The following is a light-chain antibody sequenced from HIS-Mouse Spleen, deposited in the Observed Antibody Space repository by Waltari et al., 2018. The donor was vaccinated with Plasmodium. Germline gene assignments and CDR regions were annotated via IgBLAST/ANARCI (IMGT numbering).Light chain of an antibody. V-gene: IGKV1-5*03. CDR3: QQYNSYSWT. Sequence: DIQMTQSPSTLSASVGDRVTITCRASQSISIRLAWDQQKPGKAPKLLIYKASSLESGVPSRFGGSGSGTEFTLTISSLQPDDFATYYCQQYNSYSWTFGQGTKVEIK. J-gene: IGKJ1*01. CDR1: QSISIR. CDR2: KAS.